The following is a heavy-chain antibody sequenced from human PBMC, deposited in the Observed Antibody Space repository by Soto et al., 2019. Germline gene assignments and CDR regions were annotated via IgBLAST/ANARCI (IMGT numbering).Heavy chain of an antibody. Sequence: EVQLVQSGAEVKKPGESLKISCKGSGYSFTSYWIGWVRQMPGKGLEWMGIIYPGDSDTRYSPSFQGQVTISADKSISTAYLQWSSLKASDTAMYYCARDGGYCSSTSCYAGNLDYWGQGTLVTVSS. CDR1: GYSFTSYW. D-gene: IGHD2-2*01. CDR2: IYPGDSDT. V-gene: IGHV5-51*03. CDR3: ARDGGYCSSTSCYAGNLDY. J-gene: IGHJ4*02.